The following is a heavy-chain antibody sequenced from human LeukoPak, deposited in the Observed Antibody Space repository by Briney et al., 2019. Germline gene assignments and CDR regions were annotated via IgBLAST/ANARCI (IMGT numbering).Heavy chain of an antibody. V-gene: IGHV4-30-2*02. J-gene: IGHJ4*02. CDR1: GGSISSGGYY. CDR3: ARSTWLLDK. D-gene: IGHD3-22*01. CDR2: IYHSGST. Sequence: SETLSLTCTVSGGSISSGGYYWSWIRQPPGKGLEWIGYIYHSGSTYYNPSLKSRVTISVDRSKNQFSLKLSSVTAADTAVYYCARSTWLLDKWGQGTLVTVSS.